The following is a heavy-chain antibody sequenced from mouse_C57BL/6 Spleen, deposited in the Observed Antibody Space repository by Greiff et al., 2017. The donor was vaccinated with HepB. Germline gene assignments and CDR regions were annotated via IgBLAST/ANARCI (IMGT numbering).Heavy chain of an antibody. CDR2: ILPGSGST. J-gene: IGHJ1*03. D-gene: IGHD1-1*01. V-gene: IGHV1-9*01. Sequence: QVQLQQSGAELMKPGASVKLSCKATGYTFTGYWIEWVKQRPGHGLEWIGEILPGSGSTNYNEKFKGKATFTADTSSNTAYMQLSSLTTEDSAIYYCARGLFITTVGEDWYFDVWGTGTTVTVSS. CDR1: GYTFTGYW. CDR3: ARGLFITTVGEDWYFDV.